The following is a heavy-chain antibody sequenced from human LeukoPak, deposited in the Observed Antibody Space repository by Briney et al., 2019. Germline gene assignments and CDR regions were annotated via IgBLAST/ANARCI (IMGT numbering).Heavy chain of an antibody. D-gene: IGHD4-17*01. J-gene: IGHJ5*02. CDR2: VGSAGDI. Sequence: GGSLRLSCEASGLTFSTNDFHWVRQATGKGLEWVSGVGSAGDIYYANSVKGRFTLSREVAKNSLFLQMNSLRVEDTAVYYCTRGHYVGFDPWGQGVLVIVSS. CDR3: TRGHYVGFDP. V-gene: IGHV3-13*01. CDR1: GLTFSTND.